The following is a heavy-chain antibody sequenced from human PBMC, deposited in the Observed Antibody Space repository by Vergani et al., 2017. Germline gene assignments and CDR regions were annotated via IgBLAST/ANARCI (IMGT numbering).Heavy chain of an antibody. CDR3: ARGDYGILTGYRY. D-gene: IGHD3-9*01. J-gene: IGHJ4*02. CDR2: INPSGGHT. CDR1: GYTFSNYY. Sequence: QVQVVQSGAEVKKSGASVKVSCKTSGYTFSNYYMHWVRQAPGQGLEWMGIINPSGGHTNYAQKFQGRVTMTRDTSTSTVYMELISLRYEDTAIDYCARGDYGILTGYRYWGQGTLVTVSA. V-gene: IGHV1-46*03.